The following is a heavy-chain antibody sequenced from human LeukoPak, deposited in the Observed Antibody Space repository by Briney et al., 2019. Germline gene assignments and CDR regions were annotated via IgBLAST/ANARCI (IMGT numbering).Heavy chain of an antibody. Sequence: GASVKVSCKASGYRFTGYYIHWVRQAPGQGLEWMGWINPHSGGTKFAQKFQGRVTMTRDTSISTAYMEVSRLRSDDAAVYYCAREYYDISTGSLDYWGQGTLVTVSS. D-gene: IGHD3-9*01. J-gene: IGHJ4*02. CDR2: INPHSGGT. CDR1: GYRFTGYY. CDR3: AREYYDISTGSLDY. V-gene: IGHV1-2*02.